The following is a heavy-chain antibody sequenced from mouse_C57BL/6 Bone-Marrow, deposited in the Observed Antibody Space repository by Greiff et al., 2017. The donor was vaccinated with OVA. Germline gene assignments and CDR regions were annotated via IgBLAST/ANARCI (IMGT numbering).Heavy chain of an antibody. CDR1: GYTFTSYR. V-gene: IGHV1-61*01. J-gene: IGHJ3*01. Sequence: VQLQQPGAELVRPGSSVKLSCKASGYTFTSYRMDWVKQRPGQGLEWIGNIYPSDSETPYNQKFKGKATLTVDKSSSTSYMPLSSLTSSASAVYYCSRIYSAWFASWGPGTLLPVSA. CDR3: SRIYSAWFAS. D-gene: IGHD1-1*01. CDR2: IYPSDSET.